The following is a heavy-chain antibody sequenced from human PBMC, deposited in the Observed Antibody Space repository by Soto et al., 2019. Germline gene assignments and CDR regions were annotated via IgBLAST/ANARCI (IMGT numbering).Heavy chain of an antibody. V-gene: IGHV4-59*01. CDR1: GGSISSYY. Sequence: SETLSLTCTVSGGSISSYYWSWIRQPPGKGLEWIGYIYYSGSTNYNPSLKSRVTISVDTSKNQFSLKLSSVTAADTAVYYCARDRYYYRSRTSNRFAPWAQGPLRTVS. CDR3: ARDRYYYRSRTSNRFAP. D-gene: IGHD3-10*01. CDR2: IYYSGST. J-gene: IGHJ5*02.